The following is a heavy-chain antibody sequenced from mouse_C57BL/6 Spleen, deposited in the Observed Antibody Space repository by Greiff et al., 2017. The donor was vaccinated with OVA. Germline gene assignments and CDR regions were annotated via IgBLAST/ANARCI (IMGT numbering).Heavy chain of an antibody. CDR2: INPGSGGT. D-gene: IGHD2-3*01. Sequence: VQLQQSGAELVRPGTSVKVSCKASGYAFTNYLIEWVKQRPGQGLEWIGVINPGSGGTNYNEKFKGKATLTADKSSSTAYMQLSSLTSEDSAVYFCARAVYDGYYVGYFDVWGTGTTVTVSS. J-gene: IGHJ1*03. V-gene: IGHV1-54*01. CDR3: ARAVYDGYYVGYFDV. CDR1: GYAFTNYL.